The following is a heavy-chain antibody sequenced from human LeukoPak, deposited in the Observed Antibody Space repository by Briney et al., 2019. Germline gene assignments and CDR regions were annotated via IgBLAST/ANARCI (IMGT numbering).Heavy chain of an antibody. CDR2: ITSNTNYI. J-gene: IGHJ4*02. Sequence: GGSLRLSCAASGFAFSIYSMNWVRQAPGQGLEWVSSITSNTNYIYYADSVKGRFTISRDNAKNSLYLQMNGLRAEDTAVYYCASDHGPEDYWGQGTLVTVSS. CDR1: GFAFSIYS. V-gene: IGHV3-21*04. CDR3: ASDHGPEDY. D-gene: IGHD1-14*01.